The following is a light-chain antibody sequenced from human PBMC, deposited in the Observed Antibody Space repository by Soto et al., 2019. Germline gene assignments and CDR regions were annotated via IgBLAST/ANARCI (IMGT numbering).Light chain of an antibody. Sequence: EIVLTQSPGTLSLSPGESVTLSCRASQRISNRYLAWYTKRNGQAPRLIIFDASNRDTGLPDRVSVSGSGTQVTLTLSSLQSEELAVYVCQQYNNWPITFGQGTRLEIK. CDR3: QQYNNWPIT. CDR1: QRISNRY. V-gene: IGKV3-15*01. CDR2: DAS. J-gene: IGKJ5*01.